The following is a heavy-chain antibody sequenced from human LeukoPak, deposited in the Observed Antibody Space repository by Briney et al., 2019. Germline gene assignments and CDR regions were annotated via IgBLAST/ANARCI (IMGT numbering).Heavy chain of an antibody. CDR1: GGSFSGYY. J-gene: IGHJ3*02. V-gene: IGHV4-34*01. D-gene: IGHD6-13*01. CDR3: ARGHSSSWYGAFDI. Sequence: AETLSLTCAVYGGSFSGYYWSWIRQPPGKGLEWIGEINHSGSTNYNPSLKSRGTISVDTSKNQFSLKLSSVTAADTAVYYCARGHSSSWYGAFDIWGQGTMVTVSS. CDR2: INHSGST.